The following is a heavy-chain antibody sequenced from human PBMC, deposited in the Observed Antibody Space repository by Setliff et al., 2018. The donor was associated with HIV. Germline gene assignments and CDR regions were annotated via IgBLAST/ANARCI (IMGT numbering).Heavy chain of an antibody. CDR2: IYTSGST. Sequence: SETLSLTCTVSGGSISSGSYYWSWIRQPAGKGLEWIGRIYTSGSTYYNPSLESRVTISVDTSKNQFSLKLSSVTAADTAVYYCARDRGSSYYYYYYMDVWGKGTTVTVSS. CDR1: GGSISSGSYY. CDR3: ARDRGSSYYYYYYMDV. J-gene: IGHJ6*03. V-gene: IGHV4-61*02. D-gene: IGHD6-6*01.